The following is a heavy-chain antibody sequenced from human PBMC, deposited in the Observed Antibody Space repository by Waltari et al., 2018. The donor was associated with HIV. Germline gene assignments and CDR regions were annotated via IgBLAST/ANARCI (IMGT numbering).Heavy chain of an antibody. CDR2: VHPDGREV. V-gene: IGHV3-7*01. D-gene: IGHD1-26*01. J-gene: IGHJ4*02. Sequence: EVYLVESGGCLFHPGESLRLSCAVSGFSLDSDWMPWVRQPPGKGPEWLANVHPDGREVYSSGSAKGRITIFRDTAKNLLFLQMTRLTDEDTAVYYFARGRGALDYWGQGALVIVPS. CDR3: ARGRGALDY. CDR1: GFSLDSDW.